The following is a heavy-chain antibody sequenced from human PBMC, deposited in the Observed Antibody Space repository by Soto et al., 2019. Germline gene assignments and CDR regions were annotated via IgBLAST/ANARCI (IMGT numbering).Heavy chain of an antibody. V-gene: IGHV3-23*01. CDR3: AKNQGVELVPLATVDWFDP. CDR2: ISGSGFKK. Sequence: PVGSLRLSCAASGFIFENFGMSWVRQAPGKGLEWISSISGSGFKKYYADSVKGRFTISRDNSKSTVYLELNNLSAEDTAVYHCAKNQGVELVPLATVDWFDPWGQGSVVTVYS. CDR1: GFIFENFG. J-gene: IGHJ5*02. D-gene: IGHD1-26*01.